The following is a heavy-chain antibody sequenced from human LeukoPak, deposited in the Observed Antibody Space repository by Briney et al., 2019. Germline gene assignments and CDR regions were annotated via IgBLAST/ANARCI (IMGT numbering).Heavy chain of an antibody. Sequence: PSETLSPTCTVSGGSISSYYWSWIRQPPGKGLEWIGYIYYSGSTNYNPSLKSRVTISVDTSKNQFSLKLSSVTAADTAVYYCARLIDNWVYFDYWGQGTLVTVSS. CDR3: ARLIDNWVYFDY. D-gene: IGHD1-20*01. V-gene: IGHV4-59*08. J-gene: IGHJ4*02. CDR1: GGSISSYY. CDR2: IYYSGST.